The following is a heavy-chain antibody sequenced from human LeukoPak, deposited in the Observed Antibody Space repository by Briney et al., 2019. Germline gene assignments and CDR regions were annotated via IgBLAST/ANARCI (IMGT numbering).Heavy chain of an antibody. V-gene: IGHV3-30-3*01. CDR2: ISYDGSNK. D-gene: IGHD2-2*01. CDR1: GFTFSSYA. J-gene: IGHJ3*02. Sequence: GGSLRLSCAASGFTFSSYAMHWVRQAPGKGLEWVAVISYDGSNKYYADSVKGRFTISRDNSKNTLYLQMNSLRAEDTAVYYCARDGRIRGYCSSSCHSVDAFDIWGQGTMVTVSS. CDR3: ARDGRIRGYCSSSCHSVDAFDI.